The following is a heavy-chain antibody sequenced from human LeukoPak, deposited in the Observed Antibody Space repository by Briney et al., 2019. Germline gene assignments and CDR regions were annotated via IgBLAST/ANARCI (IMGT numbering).Heavy chain of an antibody. V-gene: IGHV1-8*02. CDR2: MNPSGGRT. J-gene: IGHJ6*03. CDR3: ARDGSGSYQSDYYYYMDI. CDR1: GYTFTYYD. D-gene: IGHD3-10*01. Sequence: ASVKVSCKASGYTFTYYDINWVRQAAGQGLEWMGWMNPSGGRTAYAQNFQGRVTITWNTSISTAYMELSGLRSEDTAVYYCARDGSGSYQSDYYYYMDIWGKGTMVTVSS.